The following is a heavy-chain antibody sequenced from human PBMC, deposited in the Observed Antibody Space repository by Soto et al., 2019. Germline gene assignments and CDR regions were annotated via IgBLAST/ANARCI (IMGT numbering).Heavy chain of an antibody. V-gene: IGHV4-59*01. Sequence: SETLSLTCTVSGGSISSYYWSWIRQPPGKGLEWIGYIYYSGSTNYNPSLKSRVTISVDTSKNQFSLKLSSVTAADTAVYYCARTLGGGYDFDDYWGQGTLVTVSS. CDR3: ARTLGGGYDFDDY. CDR2: IYYSGST. J-gene: IGHJ4*02. CDR1: GGSISSYY. D-gene: IGHD5-12*01.